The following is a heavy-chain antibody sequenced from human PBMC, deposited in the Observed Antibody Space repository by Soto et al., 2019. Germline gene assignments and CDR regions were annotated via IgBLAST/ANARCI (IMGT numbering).Heavy chain of an antibody. J-gene: IGHJ4*02. CDR3: ERISAGSTCWDFDN. CDR1: GYVFTSYG. CDR2: ITIYNGNT. V-gene: IGHV1-18*04. D-gene: IGHD6-13*01. Sequence: QVQLVQSGAAVTESGASVTVSCKASGYVFTSYGISWVRQAPGQGLEWMGWITIYNGNTNYAQKFQDRVAMTTDTSTTTANMQLKTLLSDDTAVYSCERISAGSTCWDFDNWGQGTLVTVSS.